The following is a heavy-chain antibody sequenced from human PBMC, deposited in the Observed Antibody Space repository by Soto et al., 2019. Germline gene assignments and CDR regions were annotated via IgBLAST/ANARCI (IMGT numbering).Heavy chain of an antibody. CDR1: GYTFTGYF. D-gene: IGHD3-10*01. CDR3: ARVIRGAYYNSPLDT. V-gene: IGHV1-2*02. CDR2: INPYSGGA. Sequence: SVKVSCKASGYTFTGYFMHWVRQAPGQGLEWMGWINPYSGGADYAQSFEGRVTMTRDTSISTVYMELSRLRFDDTAVYYCARVIRGAYYNSPLDTWGQGTVVTVSS. J-gene: IGHJ5*02.